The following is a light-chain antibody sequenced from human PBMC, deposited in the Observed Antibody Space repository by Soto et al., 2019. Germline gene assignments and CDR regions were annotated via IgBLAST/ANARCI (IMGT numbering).Light chain of an antibody. CDR2: DAS. CDR1: PPVNSDD. CDR3: QQDCRSPLT. V-gene: IGKV3-20*01. Sequence: EIVLSQAPRTRSMTTGETATLSCRASPPVNSDDLAWFQQRPGQAPRLLICDASSRATGIPDRFSGSGSGTDFTLTISRLEPEYFAVYYCQQDCRSPLTFGGGSKV. J-gene: IGKJ4*01.